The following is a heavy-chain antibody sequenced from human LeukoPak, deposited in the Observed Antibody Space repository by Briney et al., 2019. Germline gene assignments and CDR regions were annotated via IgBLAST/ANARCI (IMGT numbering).Heavy chain of an antibody. Sequence: SEILSLTCAVYGGSFSGYYWSWVRQPPGKGLEWIGEINHSGSTNYNPSLKSRVTISVDTSKNQFSLKLSSVTAADTAVYYCARGSGSYYLRYFDLWGRGTLVTVSS. J-gene: IGHJ2*01. D-gene: IGHD1-26*01. CDR2: INHSGST. CDR1: GGSFSGYY. CDR3: ARGSGSYYLRYFDL. V-gene: IGHV4-34*01.